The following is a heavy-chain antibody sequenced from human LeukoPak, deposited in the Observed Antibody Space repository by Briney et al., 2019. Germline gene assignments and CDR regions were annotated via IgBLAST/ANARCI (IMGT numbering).Heavy chain of an antibody. D-gene: IGHD6-13*01. V-gene: IGHV4-59*01. CDR1: GGSISSYY. Sequence: SETLSLTCTVSGGSISSYYWSWIRQPPGKGLEWIGYIYYSGSTNYNPSLKSRVTISVDTSKNQFSLKLGSVTAADTAVYYCAGGGGGQLFLYYYYYRDVGGKGTTVTVSS. J-gene: IGHJ6*03. CDR3: AGGGGGQLFLYYYYYRDV. CDR2: IYYSGST.